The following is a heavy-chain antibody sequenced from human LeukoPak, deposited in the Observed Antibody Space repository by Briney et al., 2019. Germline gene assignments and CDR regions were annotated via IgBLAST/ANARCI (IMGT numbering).Heavy chain of an antibody. D-gene: IGHD6-6*01. CDR2: IYYSGST. CDR1: GGSISSYY. J-gene: IGHJ6*03. Sequence: SETLSLTCTVSGGSISSYYWSWMRQPPGKGLEWIGYIYYSGSTNYNPSLKSRVTISVDTSKNQFSLKLSSVTAADTAVYYCARVKRIAIGYYYMDVWGKGTTVTVSS. CDR3: ARVKRIAIGYYYMDV. V-gene: IGHV4-59*01.